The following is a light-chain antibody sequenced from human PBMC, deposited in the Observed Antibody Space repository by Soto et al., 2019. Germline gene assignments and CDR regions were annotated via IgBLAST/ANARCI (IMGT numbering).Light chain of an antibody. CDR1: SNDFGGYNY. J-gene: IGLJ1*01. Sequence: QSALTQPPSASGSPGQSVTISCTGTSNDFGGYNYVSWYQQHPGKAPKLIIFEVSERPSGVPDRFSGSKSGSTASLTVSGLQAEDEADYYCNSYGGSNYVFGTGTKVTVL. CDR2: EVS. CDR3: NSYGGSNYV. V-gene: IGLV2-8*01.